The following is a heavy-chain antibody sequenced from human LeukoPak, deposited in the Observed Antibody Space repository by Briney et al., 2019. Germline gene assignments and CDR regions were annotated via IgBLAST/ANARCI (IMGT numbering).Heavy chain of an antibody. D-gene: IGHD3-3*01. J-gene: IGHJ6*02. CDR3: ARDSDFYDSLTFYGMDV. CDR1: GFSFGDYA. CDR2: IRASSGIT. V-gene: IGHV3-23*01. Sequence: GGSLRLSCAASGFSFGDYAMSWVRQAPGKGLEWVPDIRASSGITYYADSVKGRFTISRDNSKNTLYLQMNSLRADDTALYFCARDSDFYDSLTFYGMDVWGQGATVIVSS.